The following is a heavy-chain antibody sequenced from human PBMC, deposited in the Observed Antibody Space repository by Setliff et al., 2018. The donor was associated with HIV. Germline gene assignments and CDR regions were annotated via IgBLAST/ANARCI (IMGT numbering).Heavy chain of an antibody. V-gene: IGHV1-69*06. D-gene: IGHD2-8*01. J-gene: IGHJ4*02. CDR1: GGNFNTYG. CDR3: ARTPYCTNGLCYKYYFDY. CDR2: IIPIFGTT. Sequence: GVSVKVSCKASGGNFNTYGISWVRQAPGQGLEWMGGIIPIFGTTNYARKFQGRVTITADKSTSTAYMELSSLRSEDTAVYYCARTPYCTNGLCYKYYFDYWGQGTLVTVSS.